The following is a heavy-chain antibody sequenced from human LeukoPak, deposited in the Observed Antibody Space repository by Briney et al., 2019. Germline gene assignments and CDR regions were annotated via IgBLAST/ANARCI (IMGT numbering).Heavy chain of an antibody. V-gene: IGHV3-23*01. CDR2: ISGSGGST. CDR1: GFTFSSYA. D-gene: IGHD3-9*01. J-gene: IGHJ4*02. Sequence: PGGSLRLSCAASGFTFSSYAMSWVRQAPGKGLEWVSAISGSGGSTYYADSVKGRFTISRDNSKNTLYLQMNSLRAEDTAVYYCAKDPSSYYGILTGYSTGDYWGQGTLVTVSS. CDR3: AKDPSSYYGILTGYSTGDY.